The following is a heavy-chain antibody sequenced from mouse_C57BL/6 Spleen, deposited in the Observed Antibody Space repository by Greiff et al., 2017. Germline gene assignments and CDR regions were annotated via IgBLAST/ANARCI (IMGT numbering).Heavy chain of an antibody. D-gene: IGHD1-2*01. CDR2: ISSGSSTI. V-gene: IGHV5-17*01. CDR3: ARGDGGYFDV. Sequence: DVKLVESGGGLVKPGGSLKLSCAASGFTFSDYGMHWVRQAPEKGLEWVAYISSGSSTIYYADTVKGRFTISRDNAKNTLFLQMTSLRSEDTAMYYCARGDGGYFDVWGTGTTVTVSS. CDR1: GFTFSDYG. J-gene: IGHJ1*03.